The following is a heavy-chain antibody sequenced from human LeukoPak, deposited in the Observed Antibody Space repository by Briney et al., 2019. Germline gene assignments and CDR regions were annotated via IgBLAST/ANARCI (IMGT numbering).Heavy chain of an antibody. V-gene: IGHV4-34*01. Sequence: PSETLSLTCAVYGGSFSGYYWSWIRQPPGKGLEWIGEINHSGSTNYNPSLKSRVTISVDTSKNQFSLKLSSVTAADTAVYYCARGDRIAAAGTNAFDIWGQGTMVTVSS. CDR1: GGSFSGYY. CDR3: ARGDRIAAAGTNAFDI. CDR2: INHSGST. J-gene: IGHJ3*02. D-gene: IGHD6-13*01.